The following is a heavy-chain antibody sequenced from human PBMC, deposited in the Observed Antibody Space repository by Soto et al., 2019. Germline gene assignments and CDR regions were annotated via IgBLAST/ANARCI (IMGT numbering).Heavy chain of an antibody. J-gene: IGHJ3*01. Sequence: PSETLSLTCTVSGGSISSYYWSWIRQPPGKGLEWIGYIYYSGSTNYNPCLKSRVTISVDTSKNQFSLKLSSVAAADTAVYFCARGCSSCLIGFDVWGPGTMFTV. D-gene: IGHD2-15*01. CDR1: GGSISSYY. CDR2: IYYSGST. V-gene: IGHV4-59*01. CDR3: ARGCSSCLIGFDV.